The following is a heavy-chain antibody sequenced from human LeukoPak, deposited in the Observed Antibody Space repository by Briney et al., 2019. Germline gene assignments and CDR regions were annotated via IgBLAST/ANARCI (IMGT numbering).Heavy chain of an antibody. CDR1: GGSIRSSSYY. J-gene: IGHJ4*02. D-gene: IGHD3-22*01. CDR3: ARGRPVITMIVVASFDY. Sequence: SETLSLSCVVSGGSIRSSSYYWGWIRQPPGKGLEWIGSIYYSGSSYYNPSLKSRATISVDTSKSQFSLELSSVTAADTAVYYCARGRPVITMIVVASFDYWGQGTLVTVSS. CDR2: IYYSGSS. V-gene: IGHV4-39*01.